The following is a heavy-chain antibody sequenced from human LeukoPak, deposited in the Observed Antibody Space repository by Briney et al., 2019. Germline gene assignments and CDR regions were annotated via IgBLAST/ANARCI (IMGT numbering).Heavy chain of an antibody. D-gene: IGHD1-26*01. V-gene: IGHV3-53*01. Sequence: GGSLRLSCVASGFIFSNNYMNWVRQAPGKGLEWVSIIYRDGSKYYPDSVEGRFTVSRDNSQNTLYLQMHSLRTEDTAIYYCAKDVVGAEGSFEMWGQGTMVTVSS. CDR1: GFIFSNNY. CDR2: IYRDGSK. J-gene: IGHJ3*02. CDR3: AKDVVGAEGSFEM.